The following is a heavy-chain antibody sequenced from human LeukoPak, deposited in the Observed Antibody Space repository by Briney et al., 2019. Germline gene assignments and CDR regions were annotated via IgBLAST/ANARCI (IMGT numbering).Heavy chain of an antibody. CDR3: AKDSGFFSSSSHCTFFEF. Sequence: GGSLRLSCAASGFTFSNYAMSWVRQAPGKGLEWVSGITGSGGSTYYTDSVRGRFTISRDHSRNTLYLQMNSLRAEDTALYYCAKDSGFFSSSSHCTFFEFWGQGTLVTVSS. CDR1: GFTFSNYA. J-gene: IGHJ4*02. D-gene: IGHD2-2*01. CDR2: ITGSGGST. V-gene: IGHV3-23*01.